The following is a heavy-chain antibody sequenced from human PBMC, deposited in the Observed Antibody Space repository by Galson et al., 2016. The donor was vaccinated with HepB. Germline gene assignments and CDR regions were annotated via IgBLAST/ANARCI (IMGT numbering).Heavy chain of an antibody. CDR3: AKDYGDCSGGRCYSPTLFDY. Sequence: SLRLSCAASEFTFSSYAMSWVRQAPGKGLEWVSGITESGGTTYYADSVKGRFTISRGNSKNTLYLQMNGLRAEDTAVYYCAKDYGDCSGGRCYSPTLFDYWGQGTLVTVSS. V-gene: IGHV3-23*01. CDR2: ITESGGTT. CDR1: EFTFSSYA. J-gene: IGHJ4*02. D-gene: IGHD2-15*01.